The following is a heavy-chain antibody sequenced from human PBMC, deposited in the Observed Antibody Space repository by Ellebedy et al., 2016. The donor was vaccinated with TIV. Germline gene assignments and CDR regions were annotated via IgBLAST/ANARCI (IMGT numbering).Heavy chain of an antibody. CDR2: IKHDGSEK. CDR3: ASGTRGISFGI. D-gene: IGHD3-16*01. V-gene: IGHV3-7*03. CDR1: GFTFSSYW. Sequence: GESLKISCAASGFTFSSYWMSWVRQVRQAPGKGLEWVAHIKHDGSEKFYVDSVKGRFTISRDNAKNSLYLQMNSLRAEDTAVYYFASGTRGISFGIWGQGTMVTVSS. J-gene: IGHJ3*02.